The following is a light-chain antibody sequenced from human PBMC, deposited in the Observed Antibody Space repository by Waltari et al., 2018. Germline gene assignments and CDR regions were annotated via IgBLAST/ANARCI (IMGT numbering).Light chain of an antibody. V-gene: IGLV4-69*01. CDR3: QTGRHGTWV. CDR1: SGHSSNI. Sequence: QLVLTQSPSASASLGASVKLTCTLSSGHSSNIIAWLQQQPKKGPRFLMKVNSDASHSKGDEIPYRFSGSSAGAERYLTISSLQSEDVADYYCQTGRHGTWVFGGGTKLTVL. J-gene: IGLJ3*02. CDR2: VNSDASH.